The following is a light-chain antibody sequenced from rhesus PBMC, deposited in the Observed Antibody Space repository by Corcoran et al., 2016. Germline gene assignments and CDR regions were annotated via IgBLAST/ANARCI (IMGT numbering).Light chain of an antibody. J-gene: IGKJ3*01. CDR1: QGISSW. CDR3: QQYSSRPFT. CDR2: KAS. V-gene: IGKV1-22*01. Sequence: DIQMTQSPSSLSASVGDTVTITCRASQGISSWLAWYPQKPGKAPKLLIYKASSLQSGVPSRFSGSGSGTDFTLTISSLQSEAFATYYCQQYSSRPFTFGPGTKLDIK.